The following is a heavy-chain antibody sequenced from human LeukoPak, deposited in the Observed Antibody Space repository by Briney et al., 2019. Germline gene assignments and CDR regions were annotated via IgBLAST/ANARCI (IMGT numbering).Heavy chain of an antibody. Sequence: KTGGSLRLSCAASGFTFSSYSMNWVRQAPGKGLEWVSSISSSSSYIYYADSVKGRFTISRDNAKNSLYLQMNSLRAEDTAVYYCARGATSAFDIWGQGTMVTVSS. V-gene: IGHV3-21*01. CDR2: ISSSSSYI. CDR1: GFTFSSYS. J-gene: IGHJ3*02. D-gene: IGHD5-24*01. CDR3: ARGATSAFDI.